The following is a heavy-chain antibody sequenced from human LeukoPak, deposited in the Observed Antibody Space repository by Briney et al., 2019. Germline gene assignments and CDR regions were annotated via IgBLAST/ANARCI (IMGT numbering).Heavy chain of an antibody. CDR1: GFTFSSYA. V-gene: IGHV3-23*01. D-gene: IGHD1-26*01. J-gene: IGHJ4*02. CDR3: AKGGKWDVTPFDY. Sequence: GGSLRLSCAASGFTFSSYAMSWVRQAPGKGLEWVSAISGSGDSTYYGDSVKGRFTISRDNSKNTLYLQMNSLRAEDTAVYYCAKGGKWDVTPFDYWGQGTLVTVSS. CDR2: ISGSGDST.